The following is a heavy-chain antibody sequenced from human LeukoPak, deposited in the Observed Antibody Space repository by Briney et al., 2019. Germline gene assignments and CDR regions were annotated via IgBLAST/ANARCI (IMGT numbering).Heavy chain of an antibody. J-gene: IGHJ3*02. CDR2: IYYSGST. D-gene: IGHD1-26*01. CDR3: AREGPDGIVGATRPDAFDI. V-gene: IGHV4-39*07. CDR1: GGSISSSSYY. Sequence: KPSETLSLTCAVSGGSISSSSYYWGWIRQPPGKGLEWIGSIYYSGSTYYNPSLKSRVTISVDTSKNQFSLKLNSVTAADTAVYYCAREGPDGIVGATRPDAFDIWGQGTMVTVSS.